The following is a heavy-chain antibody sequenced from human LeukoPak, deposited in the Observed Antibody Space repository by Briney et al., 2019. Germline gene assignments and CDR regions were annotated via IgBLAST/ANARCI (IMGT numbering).Heavy chain of an antibody. V-gene: IGHV3-73*01. CDR3: TRHWPMTSSVGATEEYYFDY. D-gene: IGHD1-26*01. CDR2: IRSKANSYAT. Sequence: GGSLRLSCAASGFTFSGSAMHWVRQASGKGLEWVGRIRSKANSYATAYAASVKGRFTISRDDSKNTAYLQMNSLKTEDTAVYYCTRHWPMTSSVGATEEYYFDYWGQGTLVTVSS. J-gene: IGHJ4*02. CDR1: GFTFSGSA.